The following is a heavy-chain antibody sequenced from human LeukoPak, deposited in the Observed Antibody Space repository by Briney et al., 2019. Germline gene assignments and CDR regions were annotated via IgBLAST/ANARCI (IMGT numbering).Heavy chain of an antibody. CDR3: ATLCSGGFCYVDY. J-gene: IGHJ4*02. V-gene: IGHV1-69*04. Sequence: SVKVSCKASAGTFPNYDISWVRQAPGQGLEWMARFVPSVDVVNYAQKFQGRVTITADISTTTVYMELSSLRSEDTAVYYCATLCSGGFCYVDYWGQGILVTVSS. D-gene: IGHD2-15*01. CDR1: AGTFPNYD. CDR2: FVPSVDVV.